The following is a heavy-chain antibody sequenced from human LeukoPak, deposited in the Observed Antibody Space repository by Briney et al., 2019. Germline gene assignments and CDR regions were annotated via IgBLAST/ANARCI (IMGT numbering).Heavy chain of an antibody. V-gene: IGHV3-7*01. J-gene: IGHJ5*02. CDR3: ARDVYCSGGSCYLNWFDP. Sequence: GGSLRLSCAASGFTFSSYWMSWVRQAPGKGLEWVANIKQDGSEKYYVDSVKGRFTISRDNAKNSLYLQMNSLRAEDTAVYYCARDVYCSGGSCYLNWFDPWGQGTLATVSS. D-gene: IGHD2-15*01. CDR1: GFTFSSYW. CDR2: IKQDGSEK.